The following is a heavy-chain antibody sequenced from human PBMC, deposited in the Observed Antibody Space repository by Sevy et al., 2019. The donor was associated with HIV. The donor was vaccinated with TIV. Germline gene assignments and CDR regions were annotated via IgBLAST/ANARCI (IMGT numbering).Heavy chain of an antibody. J-gene: IGHJ4*02. Sequence: GGSLRLSCAASGFTFSSYWMSWVRQAPGKGLEWVANINQDGSEKHYGDYVKGRVIISRDSSKNFLFMQVHSLRVEDTAVYYCARDSKADYNYGLEEMMAYWGQETLVTVTS. D-gene: IGHD3-16*01. V-gene: IGHV3-7*01. CDR3: ARDSKADYNYGLEEMMAY. CDR1: GFTFSSYW. CDR2: INQDGSEK.